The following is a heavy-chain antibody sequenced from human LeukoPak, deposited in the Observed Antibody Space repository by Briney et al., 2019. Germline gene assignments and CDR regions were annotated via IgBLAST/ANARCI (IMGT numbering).Heavy chain of an antibody. CDR1: GFTFSSYW. D-gene: IGHD2-2*01. CDR2: INSDGSST. Sequence: GGSLRLSCAASGFTFSSYWMHWVRQAPGKGLVWVSRINSDGSSTSYADSVKGRFTISRDNAKNTLYLQMNSLRAEDTAVYYCARDYPLRGSSVYYYYYYYMDVWGKGTTVTISS. CDR3: ARDYPLRGSSVYYYYYYYMDV. J-gene: IGHJ6*03. V-gene: IGHV3-74*01.